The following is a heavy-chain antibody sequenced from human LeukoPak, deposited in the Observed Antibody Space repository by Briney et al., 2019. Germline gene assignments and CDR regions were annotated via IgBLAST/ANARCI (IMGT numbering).Heavy chain of an antibody. CDR2: INLSGTT. CDR1: GDSISSAYW. J-gene: IGHJ4*02. V-gene: IGHV4-4*02. D-gene: IGHD5-12*01. Sequence: SVTLSLTCAVSGDSISSAYWWSWVRQAPGKGLEWIGEINLSGTTRYNMSLKSRVTMSIDTPENQLFLQLTSVTAADTAVYYCVRGDDYRFDYWGQGALVTVSS. CDR3: VRGDDYRFDY.